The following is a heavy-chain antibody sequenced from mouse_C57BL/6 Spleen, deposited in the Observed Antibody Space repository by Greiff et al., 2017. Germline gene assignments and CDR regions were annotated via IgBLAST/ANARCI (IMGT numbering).Heavy chain of an antibody. CDR2: IYPGDGDT. V-gene: IGHV1-80*01. CDR1: GYAFSSSW. CDR3: ARSSSYFDY. D-gene: IGHD1-1*01. J-gene: IGHJ2*01. Sequence: VQLQQSGAELVKPGASVKISCKASGYAFSSSWLHWVKQRPGQGLEWIGQIYPGDGDTNYNGKFKGKATLTADKSSSTAYMQLSSLTSEDSAVYFCARSSSYFDYWGQGTTLTVSS.